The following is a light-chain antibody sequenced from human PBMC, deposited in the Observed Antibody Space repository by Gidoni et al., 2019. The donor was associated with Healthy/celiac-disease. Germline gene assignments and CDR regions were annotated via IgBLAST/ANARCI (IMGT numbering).Light chain of an antibody. CDR1: SSDVGSYNL. CDR3: CSYAGSSTFRVV. J-gene: IGLJ2*01. CDR2: EVS. V-gene: IGLV2-23*02. Sequence: QSALTQPASVSGSPVQPITISCTGTSSDVGSYNLVSWYQQHPGKAPKLMIYEVSKRPSGVSNRFSGSKSGNTASLTISGLQAEDEADYYCCSYAGSSTFRVVFGGGTKLTVL.